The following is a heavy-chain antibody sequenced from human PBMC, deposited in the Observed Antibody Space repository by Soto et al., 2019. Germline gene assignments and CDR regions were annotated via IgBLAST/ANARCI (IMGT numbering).Heavy chain of an antibody. CDR2: IYYSGST. Sequence: QVQLQESGPGLVKPSQTLSLTCTVSGCSISSGGYYWSWIRQHPGKGLEWIGYIYYSGSTYYNPSLRGRVTISVDTSKNQFSLKLSSVTAADTAVYYCAGVRGVNWFDPWGQGTLVTVSS. CDR3: AGVRGVNWFDP. D-gene: IGHD3-10*01. V-gene: IGHV4-31*03. J-gene: IGHJ5*02. CDR1: GCSISSGGYY.